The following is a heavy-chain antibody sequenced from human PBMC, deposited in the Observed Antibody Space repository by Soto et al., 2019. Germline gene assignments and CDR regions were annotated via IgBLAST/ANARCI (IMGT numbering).Heavy chain of an antibody. CDR1: GVTSSNFA. J-gene: IGHJ4*02. CDR2: ISGSGDTT. Sequence: GGSLRLSCAASGVTSSNFAMSWVRQAPGKGLEWVSGISGSGDTTYYADSVKGRVTIFRDISKNTLYLQMNSLRAEDTAVYYCAKDPHYDISYWGQGTLVTVSS. V-gene: IGHV3-23*01. CDR3: AKDPHYDISY. D-gene: IGHD3-9*01.